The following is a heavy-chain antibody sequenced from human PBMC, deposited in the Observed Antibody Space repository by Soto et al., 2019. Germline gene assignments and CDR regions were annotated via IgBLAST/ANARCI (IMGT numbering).Heavy chain of an antibody. J-gene: IGHJ4*02. Sequence: GESLKISCQGSGYIFTSNWIGWVRQMPGKGLEWMGIINPADSDIKYRASFQGQVTISADKSIGTAYLQWSSLKASDTAMYYCARHQRDDASRKIDCWGQGTLVTVSS. D-gene: IGHD3-16*01. V-gene: IGHV5-51*01. CDR1: GYIFTSNW. CDR3: ARHQRDDASRKIDC. CDR2: INPADSDI.